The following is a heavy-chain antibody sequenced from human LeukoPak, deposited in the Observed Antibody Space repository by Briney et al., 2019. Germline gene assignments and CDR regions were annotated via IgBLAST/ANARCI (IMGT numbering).Heavy chain of an antibody. D-gene: IGHD3-10*01. J-gene: IGHJ3*02. CDR2: IYPGDSDT. CDR3: ARHGRLVRGVINDAFDI. Sequence: HGESLKISCKGSGYSFTSYWIGWVRQMPGKGLEWMGIIYPGDSDTRYSPSFQGQVTISADKSISTAYLQWSSLKASDTAMYYCARHGRLVRGVINDAFDIWGQGTMVTVSS. V-gene: IGHV5-51*01. CDR1: GYSFTSYW.